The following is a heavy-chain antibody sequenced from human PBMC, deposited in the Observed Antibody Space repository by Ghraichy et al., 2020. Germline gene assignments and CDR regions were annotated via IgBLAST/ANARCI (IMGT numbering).Heavy chain of an antibody. CDR3: ARSEMATITSYFDY. CDR1: GGSISSSSYY. Sequence: SETLSLTCTVSGGSISSSSYYWGWIRQPPGKGLEWIGSIYYSGSTYYNPSLKSRVTISVDTSKNQFSLKLSSVTAADTAVYYCARSEMATITSYFDYWGQGTLVTVSS. V-gene: IGHV4-39*01. CDR2: IYYSGST. D-gene: IGHD5-24*01. J-gene: IGHJ4*02.